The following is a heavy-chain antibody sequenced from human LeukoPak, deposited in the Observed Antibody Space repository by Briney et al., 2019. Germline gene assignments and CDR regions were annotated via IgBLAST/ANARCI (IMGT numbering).Heavy chain of an antibody. J-gene: IGHJ6*02. CDR1: GGSISSYY. CDR3: ARHLYGSGSYRSKSYYYGMDV. V-gene: IGHV4-59*08. D-gene: IGHD3-10*01. CDR2: IYYSGST. Sequence: SETLSLTCTVSGGSISSYYWSWIRQPPGKGLEWIGYIYYSGSTNYNPSLKSRVTISVDTSKNQFSLKLSSVTAADTAVYYCARHLYGSGSYRSKSYYYGMDVWGQGTTVTVSS.